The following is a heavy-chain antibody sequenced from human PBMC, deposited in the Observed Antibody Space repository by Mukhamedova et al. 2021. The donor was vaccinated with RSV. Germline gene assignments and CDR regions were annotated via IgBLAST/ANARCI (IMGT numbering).Heavy chain of an antibody. CDR2: INAGNGNT. V-gene: IGHV1-3*01. J-gene: IGHJ3*02. CDR3: ARGSVAAFDM. Sequence: GQRLEWMGWINAGNGNTKYSQKFQGRVTITRDTSASTAYMELSSLRSEDTAVYDCARGSVAAFDMWGQGTMATVSS.